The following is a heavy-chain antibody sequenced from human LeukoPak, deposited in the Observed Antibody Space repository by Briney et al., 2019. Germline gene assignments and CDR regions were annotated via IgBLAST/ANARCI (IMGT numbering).Heavy chain of an antibody. D-gene: IGHD3-22*01. J-gene: IGHJ4*02. V-gene: IGHV3-53*01. Sequence: GGSLRLSCAASGFTVSSNYMSWVRQAPGKGLEWVSVIYSGDITYYADSVKGRFTISRDSSKNTLYLQMNSLGAEDTAVYYCAREPDSSGYYFDYWGQGTLVTVSS. CDR3: AREPDSSGYYFDY. CDR1: GFTVSSNY. CDR2: IYSGDIT.